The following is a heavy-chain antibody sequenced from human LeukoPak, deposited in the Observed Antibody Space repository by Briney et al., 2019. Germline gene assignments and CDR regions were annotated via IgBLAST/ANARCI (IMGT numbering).Heavy chain of an antibody. CDR3: ARAISSRWGFDY. V-gene: IGHV5-51*01. CDR2: ICPGDSDT. Sequence: GESLKISCKGSGYSFTSYWIAWVRQVPRKGLEWMGIICPGDSDTRYSPSFQGQVTISADKSITTAYLQWSSLEASDTAMYYCARAISSRWGFDYWGQGSLVTVSS. J-gene: IGHJ4*02. D-gene: IGHD6-13*01. CDR1: GYSFTSYW.